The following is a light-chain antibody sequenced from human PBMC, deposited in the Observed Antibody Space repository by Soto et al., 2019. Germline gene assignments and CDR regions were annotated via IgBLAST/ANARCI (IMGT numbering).Light chain of an antibody. Sequence: EIVLTQSPATLSLSPGERATLSCRASQSVSSYLAWYQQKPGQAPRLLIYDASNRATGIPARFSGRGSGTDFTLTISSREPQDFAVYYCQHRSNSPPNTFGHGTKLEI. CDR2: DAS. V-gene: IGKV3-11*01. CDR3: QHRSNSPPNT. CDR1: QSVSSY. J-gene: IGKJ2*01.